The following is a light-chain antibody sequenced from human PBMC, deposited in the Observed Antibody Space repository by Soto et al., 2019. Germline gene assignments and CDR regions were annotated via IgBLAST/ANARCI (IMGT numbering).Light chain of an antibody. Sequence: QSALTQPASVSGSPGQSITISCTGTSSDIGGSNYVSWYQQHPGKAPKLIIYEVTNRPSGVSDRFSGSKSDNTASLIISGLQAEDEADYYCQSFDADFVIFGGGTKLTVL. CDR3: QSFDADFVI. CDR2: EVT. J-gene: IGLJ2*01. V-gene: IGLV2-14*01. CDR1: SSDIGGSNY.